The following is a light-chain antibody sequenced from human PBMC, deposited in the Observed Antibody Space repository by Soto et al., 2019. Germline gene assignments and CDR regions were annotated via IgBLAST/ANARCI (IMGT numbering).Light chain of an antibody. V-gene: IGLV2-23*01. CDR3: PSYAGSSPFRV. Sequence: QSALTQPASVSGSPGQSITISCTGTSSDVGSYYLVAWYQQHPGKAPKLMIYEGNKRPSGVSNRFSGSKSGNTASLTISGLQAEDESDYYCPSYAGSSPFRVFGTGSKLTVL. CDR1: SSDVGSYYL. J-gene: IGLJ1*01. CDR2: EGN.